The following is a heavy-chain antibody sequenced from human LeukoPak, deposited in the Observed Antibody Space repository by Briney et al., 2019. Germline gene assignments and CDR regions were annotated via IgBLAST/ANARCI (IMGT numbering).Heavy chain of an antibody. CDR1: GYTFTSYY. V-gene: IGHV1-46*01. D-gene: IGHD3-3*01. CDR2: INPSGGST. CDR3: ARDLMRYYDFWSGSLWFDP. Sequence: ASVKVSCTASGYTFTSYYMHWVRQAPGQGLEWMGIINPSGGSTSYAQKFQGRVTMTRDTSTSTVYMELSSLRSEDTAVYCCARDLMRYYDFWSGSLWFDPWGQGTLVTVSS. J-gene: IGHJ5*02.